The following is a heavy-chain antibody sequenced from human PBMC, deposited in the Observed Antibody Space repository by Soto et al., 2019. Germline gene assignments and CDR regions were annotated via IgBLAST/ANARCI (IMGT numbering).Heavy chain of an antibody. Sequence: GESLKISCKGSGYSFTSYWISWVRQMPGKGLEWMVRIDPSDSYTNYSPSFQGHVTISADKSISTAYLQWSSLKASDTAMYYCATGGKRGYSSTKPSGYFDIWGQGTMVTVSS. CDR2: IDPSDSYT. CDR1: GYSFTSYW. J-gene: IGHJ3*02. CDR3: ATGGKRGYSSTKPSGYFDI. D-gene: IGHD5-18*01. V-gene: IGHV5-10-1*01.